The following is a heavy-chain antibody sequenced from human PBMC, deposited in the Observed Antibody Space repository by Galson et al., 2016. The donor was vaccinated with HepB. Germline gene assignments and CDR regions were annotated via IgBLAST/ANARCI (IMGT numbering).Heavy chain of an antibody. D-gene: IGHD6-19*01. CDR2: ISRTSSYI. CDR1: GFNFNTYD. CDR3: ARDLSSGWYSPYYYYGMDV. J-gene: IGHJ6*02. Sequence: SLRLSCAASGFNFNTYDMNWVRQAPGKGLEWVSYISRTSSYIYYADSVRGRFTISRDNAKNSLFLQLNSLRDEDTAVYYCARDLSSGWYSPYYYYGMDVWGQGTTVTVSS. V-gene: IGHV3-21*01.